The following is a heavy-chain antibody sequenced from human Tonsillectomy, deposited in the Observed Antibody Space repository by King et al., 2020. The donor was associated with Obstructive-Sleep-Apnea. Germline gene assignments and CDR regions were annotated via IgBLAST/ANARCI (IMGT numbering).Heavy chain of an antibody. J-gene: IGHJ4*02. V-gene: IGHV4-34*01. Sequence: VQLQQWGAGLLKPSETLSLTCAVYGGSFSGYYWSWIRQPPGKGLEWIGEINHSGSTNYNPSLKSRVTISVYTSKHQFSLKLSPVTAADTAVYYCARVPSKYYFDYWGQGTLVTVSS. CDR1: GGSFSGYY. CDR2: INHSGST. CDR3: ARVPSKYYFDY.